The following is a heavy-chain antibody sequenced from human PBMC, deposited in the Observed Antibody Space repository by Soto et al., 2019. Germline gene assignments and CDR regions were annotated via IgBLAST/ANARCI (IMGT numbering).Heavy chain of an antibody. CDR3: AKDRAFWFGEGGWFDP. D-gene: IGHD3-10*01. J-gene: IGHJ5*02. Sequence: EVQLVESGGGLVQPGGSLRLSCAASGFIFDSFALSWVRQAPGKGLEWVSGIGGRGGRTYYADSVKGRFTISRDNSKNTLYLQMSSLSAEDTAIYYCAKDRAFWFGEGGWFDPWGQGTLVTVSS. CDR2: IGGRGGRT. V-gene: IGHV3-23*04. CDR1: GFIFDSFA.